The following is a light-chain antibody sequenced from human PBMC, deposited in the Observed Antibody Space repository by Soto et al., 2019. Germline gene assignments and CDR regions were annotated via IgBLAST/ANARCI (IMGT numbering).Light chain of an antibody. CDR2: DAS. V-gene: IGKV3-11*01. CDR3: QQRLNWPPN. J-gene: IGKJ1*01. Sequence: EIVLTQSPATLSLCPGERATLSCRASQSVSSYLAWYQQRPGQAPRLLIYDASNRASGVPAKFSGSGSGTDFTLTISDLEPADFGLYYCQQRLNWPPNFGQGTKVDTK. CDR1: QSVSSY.